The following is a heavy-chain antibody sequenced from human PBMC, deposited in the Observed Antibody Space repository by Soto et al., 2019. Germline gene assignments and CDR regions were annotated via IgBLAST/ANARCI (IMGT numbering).Heavy chain of an antibody. V-gene: IGHV3-66*01. Sequence: EVQLVESGGGLVQPGGSLRLSCAASGFTVSSNYMSWVRQAPGKGLEWVSVIYSGGSTYYADSVKGRFTISRDNSMNTLYLQMNSLRAEDTAVYYCAREGGYSGYDLVYWGQGTLVTVSS. J-gene: IGHJ4*02. CDR3: AREGGYSGYDLVY. D-gene: IGHD5-12*01. CDR2: IYSGGST. CDR1: GFTVSSNY.